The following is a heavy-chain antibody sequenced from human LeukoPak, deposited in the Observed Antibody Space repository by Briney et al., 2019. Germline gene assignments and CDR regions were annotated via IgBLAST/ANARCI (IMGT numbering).Heavy chain of an antibody. Sequence: PGGSLRLSCAASRSTFSSYGMHWVRQSPGKGLEWVAVISYDGSNKYYAASVKGRFTISRDNSKNTPYLQMNSLRAEDTAVYYCAKDWAVAVHKDYWGQGTLVTVSS. J-gene: IGHJ4*02. D-gene: IGHD6-19*01. CDR2: ISYDGSNK. V-gene: IGHV3-30*18. CDR1: RSTFSSYG. CDR3: AKDWAVAVHKDY.